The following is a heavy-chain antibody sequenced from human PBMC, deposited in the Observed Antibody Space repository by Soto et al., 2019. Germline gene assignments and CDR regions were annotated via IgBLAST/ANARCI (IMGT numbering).Heavy chain of an antibody. D-gene: IGHD2-21*02. CDR3: ARPRETANSAFDI. Sequence: EVELVESGGDLVQSGGSLRLSCAASGFTFRNHWMHWVRLSPGEGLVGISRISPDGSWTDYADSVKGRFTIPRDNAKNTLYLQMNSLRAEDTAVYYCARPRETANSAFDIWGQGTMVTVSS. CDR2: ISPDGSWT. V-gene: IGHV3-74*01. CDR1: GFTFRNHW. J-gene: IGHJ3*02.